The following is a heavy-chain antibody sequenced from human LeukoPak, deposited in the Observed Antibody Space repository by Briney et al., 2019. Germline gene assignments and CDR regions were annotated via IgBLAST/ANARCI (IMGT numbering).Heavy chain of an antibody. V-gene: IGHV3-48*03. CDR2: ISSSGSTI. Sequence: GGSLRLSCAASGFTFSSYEMNWVRQAPGKGLEWVSYISSSGSTIYYADSVKGRFTISRDNAKNSLYLQMNSLRAEDTAVYYCARVGSGSYWQKPYYFDYWGQGTLVTVSS. CDR3: ARVGSGSYWQKPYYFDY. CDR1: GFTFSSYE. J-gene: IGHJ4*02. D-gene: IGHD1-26*01.